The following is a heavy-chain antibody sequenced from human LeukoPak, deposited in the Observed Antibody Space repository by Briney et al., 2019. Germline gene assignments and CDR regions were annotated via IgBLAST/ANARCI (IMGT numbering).Heavy chain of an antibody. CDR2: INAGNGNT. CDR1: GYTFTNYA. D-gene: IGHD3-22*01. J-gene: IGHJ6*04. CDR3: ASGDGSGYYSMDV. V-gene: IGHV1-3*03. Sequence: ASVKVSCKASGYTFTNYAILWVRQAPGQTFEWMGWINAGNGNTKYSQEFQDRVTITRDRSASTAYMELSSLRSEDTAVYYCASGDGSGYYSMDVWGKGTTVTVSS.